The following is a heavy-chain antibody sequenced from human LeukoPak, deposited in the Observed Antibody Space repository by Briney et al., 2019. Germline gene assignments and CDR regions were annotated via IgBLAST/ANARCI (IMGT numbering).Heavy chain of an antibody. V-gene: IGHV1-8*01. CDR2: LNPITGNT. Sequence: ASVKVSCKASGYTFSNFDIVWVRQATGQGLEWMGWLNPITGNTGYAQKFQGRVTMTRDTSTETAYMQLTSLRFDDSAVYYCARVDFNDGSWSFDPWGKGTLVPVSS. CDR3: ARVDFNDGSWSFDP. D-gene: IGHD2-15*01. CDR1: GYTFSNFD. J-gene: IGHJ5*02.